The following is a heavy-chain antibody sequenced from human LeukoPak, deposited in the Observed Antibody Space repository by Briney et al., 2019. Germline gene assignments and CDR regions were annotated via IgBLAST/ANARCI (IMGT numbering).Heavy chain of an antibody. J-gene: IGHJ3*02. CDR3: ARSFSTYSYDASHWRGAFDI. CDR2: ISTSSSYI. V-gene: IGHV3-21*01. CDR1: GFIFSTYS. Sequence: KPGGSLRLSCAASGFIFSTYSMTWVRQAPGKGLEWVSSISTSSSYIYYADSVKGRFTISRDNANDSLYLQMNSLRAEDTAVYYCARSFSTYSYDASHWRGAFDIWGHGTMVTVSS. D-gene: IGHD3-22*01.